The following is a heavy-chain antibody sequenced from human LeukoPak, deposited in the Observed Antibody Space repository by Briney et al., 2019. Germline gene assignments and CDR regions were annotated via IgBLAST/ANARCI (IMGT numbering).Heavy chain of an antibody. CDR1: GFTFSSYA. J-gene: IGHJ4*02. D-gene: IGHD2-21*02. CDR3: AKDPSLRVTADY. CDR2: ISGSGGST. Sequence: PGGSLRLSCAASGFTFSSYAMSWVRQAPGKGLEWVSAISGSGGSTYYADSVKGRFTISRDSSKNTLYLQMNSLRAEDTAVYYCAKDPSLRVTADYWGQGTLVTVSS. V-gene: IGHV3-23*01.